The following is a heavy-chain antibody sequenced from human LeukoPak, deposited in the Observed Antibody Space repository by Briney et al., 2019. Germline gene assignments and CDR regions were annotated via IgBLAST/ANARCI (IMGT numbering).Heavy chain of an antibody. D-gene: IGHD2-15*01. J-gene: IGHJ6*03. CDR3: ARDSLVVAATYYAYYMDV. Sequence: GGSLRLSCAASGFTFSSYSMNWVRQAPGKGLERVSAISSSSSYIYYADSVKGRFTISRDNAKNSLYLQMNSLRGEDTAVYYCARDSLVVAATYYAYYMDVWGKGTTVTVSS. V-gene: IGHV3-21*01. CDR1: GFTFSSYS. CDR2: ISSSSSYI.